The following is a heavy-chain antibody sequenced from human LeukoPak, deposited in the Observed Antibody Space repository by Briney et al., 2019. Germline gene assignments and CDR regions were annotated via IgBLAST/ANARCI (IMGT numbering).Heavy chain of an antibody. CDR3: ARGGIQVSGIDEFDY. CDR2: IGIRGDT. J-gene: IGHJ4*02. V-gene: IGHV3-13*01. Sequence: GGSLRLSCAASGFTFIDYDMHWVRQVIGKGLEWVSAIGIRGDTHYSGSVKGRFTISRENAESSLYLQMNSPRAEDTAVYYCARGGIQVSGIDEFDYWGQGTLVTVSS. D-gene: IGHD6-19*01. CDR1: GFTFIDYD.